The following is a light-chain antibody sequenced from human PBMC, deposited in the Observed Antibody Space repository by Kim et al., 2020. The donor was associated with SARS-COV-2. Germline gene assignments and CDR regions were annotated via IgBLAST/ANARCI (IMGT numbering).Light chain of an antibody. Sequence: ASVGDRVTLTCRASQGIRNYLAWFQQKPGKVPQLLIYAASSLHSGVPSRFSGSGSGTEFTLTISSLQPEDFATYYCLQHNSYPLTFGGGTKVDIK. CDR3: LQHNSYPLT. J-gene: IGKJ4*01. V-gene: IGKV1-17*03. CDR2: AAS. CDR1: QGIRNY.